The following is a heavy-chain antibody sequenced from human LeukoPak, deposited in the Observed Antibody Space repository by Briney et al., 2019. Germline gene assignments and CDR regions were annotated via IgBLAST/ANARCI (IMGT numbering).Heavy chain of an antibody. V-gene: IGHV3-23*01. CDR1: GFTFSSYA. CDR3: AKDQRLRDGFTIRGGFDI. D-gene: IGHD5-24*01. Sequence: PGGSLRLSCAASGFTFSSYAMSWVRQAPGKGLEWVSAISGSGGSTYYADSVKGRFTISRDNSKNALYLQMDSLRAEDTAVYYCAKDQRLRDGFTIRGGFDIWGQGTMVTVSS. J-gene: IGHJ3*02. CDR2: ISGSGGST.